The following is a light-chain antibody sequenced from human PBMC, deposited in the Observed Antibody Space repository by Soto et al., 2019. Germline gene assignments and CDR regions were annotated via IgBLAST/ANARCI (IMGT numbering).Light chain of an antibody. J-gene: IGKJ4*01. CDR3: QQRSNWPPLT. Sequence: EVVLTQSPSILSLSPGERATLSCRASQSVGNFLTWYQQKPGQAPRLLIYDASTRATGIPARFSGSGSGTDFTLTISSLEPEDFAVYYCQQRSNWPPLTLGGGTKVDIK. CDR1: QSVGNF. CDR2: DAS. V-gene: IGKV3-11*01.